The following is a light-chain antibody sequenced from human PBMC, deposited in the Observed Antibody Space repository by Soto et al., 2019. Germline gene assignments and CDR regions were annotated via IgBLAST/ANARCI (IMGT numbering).Light chain of an antibody. J-gene: IGKJ3*01. Sequence: EIVLTQSPATLSLSPGERVTLSCRASQNVSTYLAWYQQKPGQAPRLLIYDASDRATGIPARFSGSGSGTDFTLTISSPEPADSAVYYCQQRTNWLTFGPGTKVDIK. CDR3: QQRTNWLT. V-gene: IGKV3-11*01. CDR2: DAS. CDR1: QNVSTY.